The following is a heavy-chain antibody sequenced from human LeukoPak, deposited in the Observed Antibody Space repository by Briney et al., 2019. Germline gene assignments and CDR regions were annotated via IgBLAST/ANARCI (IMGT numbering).Heavy chain of an antibody. V-gene: IGHV1-2*02. D-gene: IGHD5-12*01. CDR1: GYTFTGYY. CDR2: INPNSGGT. J-gene: IGHJ6*03. CDR3: ARVAPGGFDLHYYYYYMDV. Sequence: GASVKVSCKASGYTFTGYYMHWVRQAPGQGLEWMGWINPNSGGTNYAQKFQGRVTMTRDTSISTAYMELSRLRSDDTAVYYCARVAPGGFDLHYYYYYMDVWGKGTAVTVSS.